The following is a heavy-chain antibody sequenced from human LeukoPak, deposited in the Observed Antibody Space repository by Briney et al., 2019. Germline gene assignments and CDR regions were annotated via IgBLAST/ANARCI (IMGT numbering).Heavy chain of an antibody. D-gene: IGHD6-6*01. J-gene: IGHJ6*03. CDR2: INPNSGGT. CDR3: ARDAEFRIAARRAYYYYYMDV. Sequence: ASVKVSCKASGYTFTGYYMHWVRQAPGQGLEWMGWINPNSGGTNYAQKFQGRVTMTRDTSISTAYMELSRLRSDDTAVYYCARDAEFRIAARRAYYYYYMDVWGKGTTVTVSS. V-gene: IGHV1-2*02. CDR1: GYTFTGYY.